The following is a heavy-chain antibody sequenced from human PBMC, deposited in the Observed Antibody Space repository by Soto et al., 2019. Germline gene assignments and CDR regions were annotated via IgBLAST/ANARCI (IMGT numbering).Heavy chain of an antibody. Sequence: QVQLQESGPGLVKPSETLSLTCTVSGGSISSYYWSWIRQPAGKGLEWIGRIYTSGSTNYNPSLKSRVTMSVDTSKNQLSLKLSSVTAADTAVYYCARDQYYYDSSGYYDWYFDLWGRGTLVTVSS. V-gene: IGHV4-4*07. J-gene: IGHJ2*01. CDR3: ARDQYYYDSSGYYDWYFDL. CDR2: IYTSGST. CDR1: GGSISSYY. D-gene: IGHD3-22*01.